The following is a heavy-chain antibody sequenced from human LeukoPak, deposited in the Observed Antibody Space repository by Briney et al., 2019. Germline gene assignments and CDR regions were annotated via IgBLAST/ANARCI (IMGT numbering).Heavy chain of an antibody. CDR3: ARDPRYSGSSVDAFDI. D-gene: IGHD1-26*01. CDR2: IYSGGST. CDR1: GFTVSSNY. J-gene: IGHJ3*02. Sequence: GGSLRLSCAASGFTVSSNYMSWVRQAPGKGLEWVSVIYSGGSTYYADSVKGRFTISGDNSKNTLYLQMNSLRAEDTAVYYCARDPRYSGSSVDAFDIWGQGTMVTVSS. V-gene: IGHV3-53*01.